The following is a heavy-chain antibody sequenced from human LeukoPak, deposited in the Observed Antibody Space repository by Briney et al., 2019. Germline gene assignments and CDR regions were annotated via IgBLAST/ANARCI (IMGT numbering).Heavy chain of an antibody. CDR3: AREKYYYGSGSPSDAFDI. CDR2: IYTSGST. Sequence: SETLSLTCTVSGGSISSGSYYWRWIRQPAGKGLEWIGRIYTSGSTNYNPSLKSRVTISVDTSKNQFSLKLSSVTAADTAVYYCAREKYYYGSGSPSDAFDIWGQGTMVTVSS. CDR1: GGSISSGSYY. J-gene: IGHJ3*02. V-gene: IGHV4-61*02. D-gene: IGHD3-10*01.